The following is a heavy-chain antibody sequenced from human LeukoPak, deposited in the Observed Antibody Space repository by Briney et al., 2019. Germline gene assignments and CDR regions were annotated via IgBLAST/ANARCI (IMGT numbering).Heavy chain of an antibody. J-gene: IGHJ4*02. D-gene: IGHD5-12*01. V-gene: IGHV3-9*03. CDR2: ISWNSGSI. Sequence: GGSLRLSCAASGFTFDDYAMHWVRQAPGKGLEWVSGISWNSGSIGYADSVKGRFTISRDNAKNSLYLQMNSLRAEDMALYYCAKDISRSGYVAGGSGFDYWGQGTLVTVSS. CDR3: AKDISRSGYVAGGSGFDY. CDR1: GFTFDDYA.